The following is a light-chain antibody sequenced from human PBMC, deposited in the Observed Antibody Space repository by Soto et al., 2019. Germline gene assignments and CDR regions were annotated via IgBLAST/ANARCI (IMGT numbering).Light chain of an antibody. Sequence: DIVMTQSPDSLAVSLGEKATINCKSSQSVLYNSNNKNYLAWYQQKPGQPPKLLIYWASARESGVPDRFSGSGSGTDFTLTISSLQAEDVAVYYCHQYYGSPPTFGQGTKVEIK. CDR3: HQYYGSPPT. CDR2: WAS. J-gene: IGKJ1*01. CDR1: QSVLYNSNNKNY. V-gene: IGKV4-1*01.